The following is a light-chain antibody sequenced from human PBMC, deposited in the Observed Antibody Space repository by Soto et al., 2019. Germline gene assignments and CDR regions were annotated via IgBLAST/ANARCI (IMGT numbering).Light chain of an antibody. V-gene: IGKV1-39*01. CDR3: QQSHSIPWT. CDR1: LTISSY. J-gene: IGKJ1*01. Sequence: IQMTQSPSPLSAFVGDRVTITCRASLTISSYLNWYQQKSGKAPKLLISAASSLESGVPPRFSGSGSGTDFTLTITSLQPEDVATYYCQQSHSIPWTLGQGTKVDIK. CDR2: AAS.